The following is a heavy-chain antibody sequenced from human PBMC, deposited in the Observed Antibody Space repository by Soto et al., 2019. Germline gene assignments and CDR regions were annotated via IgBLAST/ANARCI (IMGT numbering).Heavy chain of an antibody. CDR1: GGSIDTPNW. Sequence: QVQLQESGPGLVKPSETLSLTCAVSGGSIDTPNWWSWYRRPPGKGLEWIGEMYPSGSSNRNPSLNSRVTISLDTSNNHFSLKLTSLIAADTAIYYCAREGFDHRTDSWGQGIPVTVSS. J-gene: IGHJ4*02. V-gene: IGHV4-4*02. CDR3: AREGFDHRTDS. CDR2: MYPSGSS.